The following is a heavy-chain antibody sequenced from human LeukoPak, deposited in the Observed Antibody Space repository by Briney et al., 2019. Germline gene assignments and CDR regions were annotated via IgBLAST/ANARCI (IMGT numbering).Heavy chain of an antibody. CDR3: ARDGAPNWDAFDI. CDR1: GFTFSSYW. D-gene: IGHD2-8*01. V-gene: IGHV3-7*01. CDR2: IKQDGSEK. J-gene: IGHJ3*02. Sequence: PGGSLRLSCAASGFTFSSYWMSWVRQAPGKGLEWVANIKQDGSEKYYVDSVKGRFTISRDNAKNSLYLQMNSLRAEDTAVYCCARDGAPNWDAFDIWGQGTMVTVSS.